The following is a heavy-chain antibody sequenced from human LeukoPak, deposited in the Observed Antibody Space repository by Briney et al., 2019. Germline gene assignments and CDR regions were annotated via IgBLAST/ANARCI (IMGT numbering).Heavy chain of an antibody. CDR3: ATDRGYCSSTSCRNWFDP. V-gene: IGHV1-18*01. D-gene: IGHD2-2*01. CDR2: ISAYNANT. Sequence: ASVKLSCKASGYTFTSYGISWVRQAPGQGLEWMGWISAYNANTNYAQKLQGRVTMTTDTSTSTAYMELRSLRSDDTAVYYCATDRGYCSSTSCRNWFDPWGQGTLVTVSS. CDR1: GYTFTSYG. J-gene: IGHJ5*02.